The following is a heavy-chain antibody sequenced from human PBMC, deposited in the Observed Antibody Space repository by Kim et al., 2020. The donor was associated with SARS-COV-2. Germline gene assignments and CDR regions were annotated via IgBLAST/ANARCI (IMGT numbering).Heavy chain of an antibody. CDR2: MNPNSGNT. CDR1: GYTFTSYD. CDR3: ARLPPIRITMVRGVKSWFDH. V-gene: IGHV1-8*01. J-gene: IGHJ5*02. D-gene: IGHD3-10*01. Sequence: ASVKVSCKASGYTFTSYDINWVRQATGQGLEWMGWMNPNSGNTGYAQQFQGRVPMTRNTSIITAYMELSSLRSEDTAVYYCARLPPIRITMVRGVKSWFDHWGQGTLVTVS.